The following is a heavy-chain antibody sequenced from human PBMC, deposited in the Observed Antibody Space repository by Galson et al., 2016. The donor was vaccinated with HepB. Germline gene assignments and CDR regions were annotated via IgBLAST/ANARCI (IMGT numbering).Heavy chain of an antibody. J-gene: IGHJ3*02. CDR3: ARRRGGDAFDI. V-gene: IGHV4-59*08. CDR1: GGSISSYY. D-gene: IGHD2-15*01. Sequence: SETLSLTCIVSGGSISSYYWSWIRQPPGKGLEWIGYIYYSGSTNYNPSLKSRVTISVDTSKNQFSLKLSSVTAADTAVYYCARRRGGDAFDIWGQGTMVTVSS. CDR2: IYYSGST.